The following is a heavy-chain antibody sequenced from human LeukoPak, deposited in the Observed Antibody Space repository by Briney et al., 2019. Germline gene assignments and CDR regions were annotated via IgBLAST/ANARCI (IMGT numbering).Heavy chain of an antibody. CDR1: GGSISSSSYY. J-gene: IGHJ1*01. CDR3: ARLMAGAVALFKH. Sequence: KPSETLSLTCTVSGGSISSSSYYWGWIRQPPGKGLEWIGSIYYSGSTYYNPSLKSRVTISVDTSKNQFSLKLSSVTAADTAVYYCARLMAGAVALFKHWGQGTLVTVSS. D-gene: IGHD6-19*01. CDR2: IYYSGST. V-gene: IGHV4-39*01.